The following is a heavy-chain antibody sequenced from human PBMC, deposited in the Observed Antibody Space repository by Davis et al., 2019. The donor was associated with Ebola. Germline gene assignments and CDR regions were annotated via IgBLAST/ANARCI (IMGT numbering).Heavy chain of an antibody. Sequence: PGGSLRLSCAASGFTFSSYAMHWVRQAPGKGLEWVAVISYDGSNKYYADSVKGRFTISRDNAKNSLYLQMNSLRAEDTAVYYCAREYCGGGSCNSGFDCWGQGTLVTVSS. CDR1: GFTFSSYA. D-gene: IGHD2-15*01. J-gene: IGHJ4*02. CDR3: AREYCGGGSCNSGFDC. CDR2: ISYDGSNK. V-gene: IGHV3-30-3*01.